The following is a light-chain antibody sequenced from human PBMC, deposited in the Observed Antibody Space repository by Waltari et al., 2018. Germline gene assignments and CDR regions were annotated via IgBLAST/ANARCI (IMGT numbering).Light chain of an antibody. V-gene: IGLV4-69*01. CDR3: QTGGHGTWV. CDR2: VNSDGSH. CDR1: GGPSTTI. Sequence: QLVLPQSPSASASRGASLRLTSTLDGGPSTTISAGPQQQPEKGPRYLMKVNSDGSHSKGDEIPDRFSGSGSGAERYLTISSVQSEDEADYYCQTGGHGTWVFGGGTKLTVL. J-gene: IGLJ3*02.